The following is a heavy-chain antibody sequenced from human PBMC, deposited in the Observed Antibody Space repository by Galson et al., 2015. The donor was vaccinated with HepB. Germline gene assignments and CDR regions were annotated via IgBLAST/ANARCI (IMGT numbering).Heavy chain of an antibody. CDR3: ARGPKTEVGATGDY. V-gene: IGHV1-3*01. Sequence: SVKVSCKASGYTFTSYAMHWVRQAPGQRLEWMGWINAGNGNTKYSQKFQGRVTITRDTSASTAYMELSSLRSEDTAVYYCARGPKTEVGATGDYWGQGTLVTVSS. J-gene: IGHJ4*02. CDR1: GYTFTSYA. CDR2: INAGNGNT. D-gene: IGHD1-26*01.